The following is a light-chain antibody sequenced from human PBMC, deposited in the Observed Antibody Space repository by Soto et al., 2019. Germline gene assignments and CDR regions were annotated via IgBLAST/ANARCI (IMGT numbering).Light chain of an antibody. Sequence: ALRMTQSPSSFSASTGDRVTITCRASQGISSYLAWYQQKSGKAPNLLIYAASTLQSGVPSRFSGSGSGTVFTLTISCLQSEDFATYYCQQYYSYPSTFGQGTKVEIK. CDR2: AAS. J-gene: IGKJ1*01. CDR1: QGISSY. V-gene: IGKV1-8*01. CDR3: QQYYSYPST.